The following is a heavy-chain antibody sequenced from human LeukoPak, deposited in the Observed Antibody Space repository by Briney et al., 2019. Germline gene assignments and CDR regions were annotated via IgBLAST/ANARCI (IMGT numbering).Heavy chain of an antibody. CDR1: GFTFSSYS. CDR2: ISDTSATI. J-gene: IGHJ4*02. D-gene: IGHD6-19*01. CDR3: ARVGSGWPPSGY. Sequence: GGSLRLSCAASGFTFSSYSINWVRQAPGKGLEWVSYISDTSATIYYYAESVRGRFTISRDNAKNSVHLQMSSLRAEDTAVYYCARVGSGWPPSGYWGQGTLVTVSS. V-gene: IGHV3-48*04.